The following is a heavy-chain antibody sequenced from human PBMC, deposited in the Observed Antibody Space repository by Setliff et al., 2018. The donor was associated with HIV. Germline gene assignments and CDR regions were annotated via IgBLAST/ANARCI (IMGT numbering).Heavy chain of an antibody. D-gene: IGHD3-22*01. J-gene: IGHJ3*02. CDR1: GASISAYY. Sequence: ETLSLTCAVSGASISAYYWSWIRQPPGKGLEWIGFIFISGSTNYNPSLKSRVSISEDRSKNQLTLKLSSVTAADTAVYYCARGGSSGFYPHDAFDIWGQGTTVTV. CDR2: IFISGST. V-gene: IGHV4-4*08. CDR3: ARGGSSGFYPHDAFDI.